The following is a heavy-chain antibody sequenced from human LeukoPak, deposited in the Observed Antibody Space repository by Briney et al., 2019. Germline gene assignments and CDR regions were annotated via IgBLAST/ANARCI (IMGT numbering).Heavy chain of an antibody. V-gene: IGHV3-21*04. J-gene: IGHJ6*03. D-gene: IGHD4-17*01. CDR2: ISSSGSTI. Sequence: GGSLRLSCAASGFTFSSYAMSWVRQAPGKGLEWVSAISSSGSTIYYADSVKGRFTISRDNAKNSLYLQMNSLRAEDTAVYYCARGHDYGDYYYYYYMDVWGKGTTVTVSS. CDR1: GFTFSSYA. CDR3: ARGHDYGDYYYYYYMDV.